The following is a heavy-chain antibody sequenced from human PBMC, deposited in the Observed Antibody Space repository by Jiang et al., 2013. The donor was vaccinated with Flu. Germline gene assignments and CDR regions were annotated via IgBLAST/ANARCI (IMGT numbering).Heavy chain of an antibody. D-gene: IGHD3-22*01. Sequence: SGGGVVQPGRSLRLSRAASGFTFSSYAMHWVRQAPGKGLEWVAVISYDGSNKYYADSVKGRFTISRDNSKNTLYLQMNSLRAEDTAVYYCARDPLYYDSSGYLFDYWGQGTLVTVSS. CDR2: ISYDGSNK. CDR3: ARDPLYYDSSGYLFDY. CDR1: GFTFSSYA. V-gene: IGHV3-30-3*01. J-gene: IGHJ4*02.